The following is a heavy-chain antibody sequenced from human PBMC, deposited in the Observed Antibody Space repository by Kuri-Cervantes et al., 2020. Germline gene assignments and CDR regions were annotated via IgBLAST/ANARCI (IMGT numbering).Heavy chain of an antibody. CDR1: GYTFTSYG. D-gene: IGHD6-19*01. J-gene: IGHJ3*02. CDR2: ISAYNANT. Sequence: ASVKVSCKASGYTFTSYGFSWVRQAPGQGLEWMGWISAYNANTNYAQRLQGRVTMTTDTSTSTAYMELRSLRSDDTAVYYCARDRKGSSGGLDAFDIWGQGTMVTVSS. V-gene: IGHV1-18*01. CDR3: ARDRKGSSGGLDAFDI.